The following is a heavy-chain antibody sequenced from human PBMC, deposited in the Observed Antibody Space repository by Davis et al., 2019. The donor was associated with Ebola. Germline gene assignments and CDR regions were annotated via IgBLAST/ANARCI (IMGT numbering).Heavy chain of an antibody. CDR2: INPSSGST. CDR3: ARDRSSS. Sequence: AASVKVSCKASGYTFTSYGISWVRQAPGQGLEWMGIINPSSGSTSYAQKLQGRVTMTTDTSTSTAYMELRSLRSDDTAVYYCARDRSSSWGQGTLVTVSS. V-gene: IGHV1-18*01. CDR1: GYTFTSYG. J-gene: IGHJ4*02. D-gene: IGHD6-13*01.